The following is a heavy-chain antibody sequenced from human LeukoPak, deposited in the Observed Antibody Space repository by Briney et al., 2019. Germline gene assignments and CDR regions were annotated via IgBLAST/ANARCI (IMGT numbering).Heavy chain of an antibody. Sequence: GGSLRLSCAASGFTFGSYAMSWVRQAPGKGLEWVSDISGSGGGTYYADSVKGRFTISRDNSTNTLYLQMNSLRAEDTAVYYCAKGRYCSSTSCYEGLFGMDVWGQGTTVTVSS. CDR1: GFTFGSYA. V-gene: IGHV3-23*01. CDR3: AKGRYCSSTSCYEGLFGMDV. CDR2: ISGSGGGT. D-gene: IGHD2-2*01. J-gene: IGHJ6*02.